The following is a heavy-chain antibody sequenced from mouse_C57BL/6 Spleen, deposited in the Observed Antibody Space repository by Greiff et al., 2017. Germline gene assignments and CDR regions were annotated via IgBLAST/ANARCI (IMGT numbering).Heavy chain of an antibody. D-gene: IGHD3-2*02. CDR2: INPNNGGT. J-gene: IGHJ3*01. CDR3: AGSSGYPFAY. Sequence: EVKLMESGPELVKPGASVKMSCKASGYTFTDYNMHWVKQSHGKSLEWIGYINPNNGGTSYNQKFKGKATLTVNKSSSTAYMELRSLTSEDSAVYYCAGSSGYPFAYWGQGTLVTVSA. V-gene: IGHV1-22*01. CDR1: GYTFTDYN.